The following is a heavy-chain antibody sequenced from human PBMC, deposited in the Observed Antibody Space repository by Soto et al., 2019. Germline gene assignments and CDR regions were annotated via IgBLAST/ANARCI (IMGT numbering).Heavy chain of an antibody. V-gene: IGHV1-46*03. CDR1: GYSFPSYY. CDR3: VRDVYSSGWYSWFDP. Sequence: ASVKVSCKASGYSFPSYYVHWVRQAPVEGLEWMGIINPSGGSTSYAQKFQGRVTMTRDTSTTTVYMELRSLRHEETAVYYCVRDVYSSGWYSWFDPWG. D-gene: IGHD6-19*01. J-gene: IGHJ5*02. CDR2: INPSGGST.